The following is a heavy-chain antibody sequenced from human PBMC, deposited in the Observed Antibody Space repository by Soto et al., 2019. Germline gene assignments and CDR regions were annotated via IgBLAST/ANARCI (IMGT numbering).Heavy chain of an antibody. CDR1: GDSISSYS. V-gene: IGHV4-59*08. J-gene: IGHJ6*02. D-gene: IGHD3-10*01. Sequence: SETLSLTCTVSGDSISSYSWSWFRQTPGKGLEWIGYVHDSWGSNYNPSLRSRVTISLDTSKKYFSLNLNSVTAADTALYYCARQGFGPLHGLVDVWGQGTTVTVSS. CDR3: ARQGFGPLHGLVDV. CDR2: VHDSWGS.